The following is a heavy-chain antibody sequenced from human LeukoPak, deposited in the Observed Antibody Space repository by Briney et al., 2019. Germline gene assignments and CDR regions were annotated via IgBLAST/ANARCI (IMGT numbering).Heavy chain of an antibody. CDR3: ARGRITIFGVFMGFDY. CDR1: GYTFTSYS. V-gene: IGHV1-18*01. CDR2: LSAYNGYT. J-gene: IGHJ4*02. D-gene: IGHD3-3*01. Sequence: ASVKVSCKASGYTFTSYSISWVRQDPGQGLEWMGWLSAYNGYTNYAQKLQGRVTMTTDTSTSTAYMELRSLRSDDTAVYYCARGRITIFGVFMGFDYWGQGTLVTVSS.